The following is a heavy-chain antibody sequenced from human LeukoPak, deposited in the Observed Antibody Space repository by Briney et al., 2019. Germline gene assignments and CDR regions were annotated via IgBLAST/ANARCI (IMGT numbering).Heavy chain of an antibody. Sequence: SETLSLTCTVSGGSISSSSYYWGWIRQPPGKGLEWIGSIYCSGSTYYNPSLKSRVTISVDTSKNQFSLKLNSVTATDTAVYYCARLYGPWGQGTLVTVSS. CDR1: GGSISSSSYY. J-gene: IGHJ4*02. CDR2: IYCSGST. D-gene: IGHD3-10*01. CDR3: ARLYGP. V-gene: IGHV4-39*01.